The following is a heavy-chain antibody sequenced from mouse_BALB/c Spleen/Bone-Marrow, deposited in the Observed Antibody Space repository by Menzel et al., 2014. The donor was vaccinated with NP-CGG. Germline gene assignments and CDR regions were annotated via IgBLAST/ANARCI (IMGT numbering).Heavy chain of an antibody. V-gene: IGHV1-4*02. D-gene: IGHD1-1*01. CDR3: AREGTYYAYFDY. CDR2: INPTRGYT. Sequence: QVQLKESAAELTRPGASVKMSCKASGYTFTSYTLQWVKQRPGQGLEWIGYINPTRGYTDYNQKFKDKTTLTADKSSSTAYVQLSSLTSEDSAVYFCAREGTYYAYFDYWGQGTTLTVSS. J-gene: IGHJ2*01. CDR1: GYTFTSYT.